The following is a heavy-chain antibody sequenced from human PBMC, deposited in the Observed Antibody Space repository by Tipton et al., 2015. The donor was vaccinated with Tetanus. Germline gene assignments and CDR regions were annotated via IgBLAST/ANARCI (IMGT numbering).Heavy chain of an antibody. Sequence: QVQLVQSGPEVKKPGASVKVSCKASGYTFTGYYMHWVRQAPGQGLEWVGWINPNSGGTNYVQKFQGRVTMTRDTSISTAYMELSRLRSDDTAVYYCATFSSRDAFDIWGQGTMVTVSS. CDR3: ATFSSRDAFDI. CDR1: GYTFTGYY. V-gene: IGHV1-2*02. J-gene: IGHJ3*02. D-gene: IGHD6-6*01. CDR2: INPNSGGT.